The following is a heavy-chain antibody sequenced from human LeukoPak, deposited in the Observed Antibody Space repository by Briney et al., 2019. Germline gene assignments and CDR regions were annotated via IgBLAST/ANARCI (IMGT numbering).Heavy chain of an antibody. CDR2: FDPEDGET. D-gene: IGHD3-10*01. J-gene: IGHJ4*02. Sequence: GASVNVSCKVSGYTLTELSMHWVRQAPGKGLEWMGGFDPEDGETIYAQKFQGRVTMTEDTSTDTAYMELSSLRSEDTAVYYCATNYYGSGSYSSFDYWGQGTLVTVSS. CDR3: ATNYYGSGSYSSFDY. CDR1: GYTLTELS. V-gene: IGHV1-24*01.